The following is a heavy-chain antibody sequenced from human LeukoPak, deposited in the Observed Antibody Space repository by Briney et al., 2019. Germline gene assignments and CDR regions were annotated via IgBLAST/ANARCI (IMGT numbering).Heavy chain of an antibody. CDR2: ISAYNGNT. J-gene: IGHJ4*02. D-gene: IGHD2-8*01. CDR3: ARDNDFDY. V-gene: IGHV1-18*01. CDR1: GYTFTSYA. Sequence: ASVKVSCKASGYTFTSYAMNWVRQAPGQGLEWMGWISAYNGNTNYAQKLQGRVTMTRDMSTSTVYMELSSLRSEDTAVYYCARDNDFDYWGQGTLVTVSS.